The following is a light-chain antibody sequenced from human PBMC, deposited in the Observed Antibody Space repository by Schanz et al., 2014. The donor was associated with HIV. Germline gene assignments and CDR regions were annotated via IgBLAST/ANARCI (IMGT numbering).Light chain of an antibody. CDR3: AAWDDNLRGPV. CDR1: SSNIETNY. V-gene: IGLV1-47*01. Sequence: QSVPTQSPSASGTPGQTVTISCSGSSSNIETNYVYWFQPLPGTAPKLLIYRNNLRPSGVPDRVSASKSGTSASLAISGLRSEDEAEYFCAAWDDNLRGPVFGGGTKVTVL. J-gene: IGLJ3*02. CDR2: RNN.